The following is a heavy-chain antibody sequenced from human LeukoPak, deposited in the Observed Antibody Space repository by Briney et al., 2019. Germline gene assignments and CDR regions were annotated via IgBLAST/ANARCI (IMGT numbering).Heavy chain of an antibody. D-gene: IGHD3-9*01. J-gene: IGHJ4*02. V-gene: IGHV4-39*07. CDR3: ARDKGHFDVDY. CDR2: IDFSGKT. Sequence: SETLSLTCTVSGGSISRSGYYWGWIRQPPGKCLEWIGSIDFSGKTYYIPSLMSRLTISADTAKNQFSLKLNSVTAADTAVYYCARDKGHFDVDYWGQGTLVTVSS. CDR1: GGSISRSGYY.